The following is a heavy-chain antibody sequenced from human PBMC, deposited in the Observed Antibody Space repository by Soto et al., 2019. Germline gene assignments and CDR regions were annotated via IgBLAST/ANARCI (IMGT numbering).Heavy chain of an antibody. CDR3: ARRGYYYDSSGYYHTDYFDY. J-gene: IGHJ4*02. Sequence: SETLSLTCTVSGGSISSSSYYWGWIRQPPGKGLEWIGSIYYSGSTYYNPSLKSRVTISVDTSKNQFSLKLSSVTAADRAVYYCARRGYYYDSSGYYHTDYFDYWGQGTLVTVSS. CDR1: GGSISSSSYY. D-gene: IGHD3-22*01. V-gene: IGHV4-39*01. CDR2: IYYSGST.